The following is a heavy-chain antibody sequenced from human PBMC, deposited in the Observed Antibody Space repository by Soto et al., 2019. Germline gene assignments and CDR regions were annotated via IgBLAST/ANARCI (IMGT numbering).Heavy chain of an antibody. CDR2: IYPPDSDV. D-gene: IGHD2-21*02. CDR3: ARLAVTSSTHFDY. Sequence: RESLKISCKGSGYYFIAYWIGWVRQMPGKGLELMGIIYPPDSDVRYSPSFQGQVTISVDKSINTAYLQWSSLKASDTATYYCARLAVTSSTHFDYWGQGTPVTVSS. J-gene: IGHJ4*02. CDR1: GYYFIAYW. V-gene: IGHV5-51*01.